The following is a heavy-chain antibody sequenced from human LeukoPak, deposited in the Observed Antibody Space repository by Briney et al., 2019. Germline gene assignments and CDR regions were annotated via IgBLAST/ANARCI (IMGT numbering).Heavy chain of an antibody. CDR1: GGSISSSSYY. J-gene: IGHJ4*02. CDR2: IYYSGST. V-gene: IGHV4-39*01. Sequence: SETLSLTCTVSGGSISSSSYYWGWIRQPPGKGLEWTGSIYYSGSTYYNPSLKSRVTISVDTSKNQFSLKLSSVTAADTAVYYCASQGGTDYWGQGTLVTVSS. CDR3: ASQGGTDY. D-gene: IGHD1-1*01.